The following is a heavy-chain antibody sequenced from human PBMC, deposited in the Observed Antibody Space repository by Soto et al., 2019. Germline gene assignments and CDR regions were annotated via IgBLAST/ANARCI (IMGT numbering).Heavy chain of an antibody. Sequence: QVQLVESGGGVVQPGRSLRLSCAASGFTFDTYTMHCVRQAPGKGLKWVAIISYDGFNKYYADSVKGRFTISRDNSKNTLFLQINSMRAEYTAVYYCARDLATDAGNSFAFDIWGKGTMVTVSS. CDR2: ISYDGFNK. J-gene: IGHJ3*02. CDR1: GFTFDTYT. CDR3: ARDLATDAGNSFAFDI. V-gene: IGHV3-30-3*01. D-gene: IGHD5-12*01.